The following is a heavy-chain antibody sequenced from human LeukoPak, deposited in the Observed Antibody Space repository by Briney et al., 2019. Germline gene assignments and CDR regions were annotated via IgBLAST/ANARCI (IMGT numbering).Heavy chain of an antibody. Sequence: YWSXIRQPPGXGLEWIGYIYYSGSTNYNPSLKSRVTISVDTSKNQFSLKLSSVTAADTAVYYCASSNPEGAFDIWGQGTMVTVSS. CDR1: Y. J-gene: IGHJ3*02. V-gene: IGHV4-59*08. CDR3: ASSNPEGAFDI. CDR2: IYYSGST. D-gene: IGHD1-14*01.